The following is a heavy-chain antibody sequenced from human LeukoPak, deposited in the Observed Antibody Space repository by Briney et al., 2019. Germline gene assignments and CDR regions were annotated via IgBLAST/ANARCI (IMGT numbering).Heavy chain of an antibody. CDR2: ISGGGGST. CDR3: AKDRCSGWYGFDS. J-gene: IGHJ4*02. CDR1: GVSFSSHV. Sequence: PGGSLRLSCTASGVSFSSHVMSWVRQAPGKGLEWVSTISGGGGSTYYSDSVTGRFSISRDSSKSTLYLQMHSLRAEDTAVYYCAKDRCSGWYGFDSGGQGTLVTVSS. V-gene: IGHV3-23*01. D-gene: IGHD6-19*01.